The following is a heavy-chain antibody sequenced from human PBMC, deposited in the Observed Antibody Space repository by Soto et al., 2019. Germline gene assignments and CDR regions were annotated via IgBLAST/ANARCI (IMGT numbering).Heavy chain of an antibody. Sequence: QVQLQESGPGLVKPSETLSLTCTVSGGSINNYYWSWIRQSPGKGLEWIGYIHYGGNTKYNPSLESRVTLSVDTSKKHYALNLNSVTAADTAVYYWATHSRGSWYFDLWGRGTLVTVSS. CDR1: GGSINNYY. J-gene: IGHJ2*01. CDR3: ATHSRGSWYFDL. CDR2: IHYGGNT. D-gene: IGHD6-19*01. V-gene: IGHV4-59*08.